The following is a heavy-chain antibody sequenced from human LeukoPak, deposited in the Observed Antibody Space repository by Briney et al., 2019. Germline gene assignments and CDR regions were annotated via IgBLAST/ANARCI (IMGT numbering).Heavy chain of an antibody. D-gene: IGHD3-9*01. CDR2: ISGGST. Sequence: PGGSLILSFSAPGFTVISNEMSWGRQAPGKGLEWVSSISGGSTYYADSVKGRFTISRDNSKNTLYLQMNSLRAEDTAVYYCAKSGLRYFDWFPTGYYYYMDVWGKGTTVTVSS. V-gene: IGHV3-38-3*01. CDR1: GFTVISNE. J-gene: IGHJ6*03. CDR3: AKSGLRYFDWFPTGYYYYMDV.